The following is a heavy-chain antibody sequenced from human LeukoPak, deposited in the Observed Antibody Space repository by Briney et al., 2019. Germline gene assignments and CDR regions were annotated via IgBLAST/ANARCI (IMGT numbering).Heavy chain of an antibody. CDR3: ARDTGAYYDSGGLDY. D-gene: IGHD3-22*01. V-gene: IGHV3-23*01. J-gene: IGHJ4*01. CDR2: ISGSGTNT. Sequence: GGSLRLSCAASGFTFRSYAMNWVRQAPGKGLEWVSVISGSGTNTYYADSVKGRFTISRDNAKNSLYLQMNSLRAEDTAVYYCARDTGAYYDSGGLDYWGQGTLVTVSS. CDR1: GFTFRSYA.